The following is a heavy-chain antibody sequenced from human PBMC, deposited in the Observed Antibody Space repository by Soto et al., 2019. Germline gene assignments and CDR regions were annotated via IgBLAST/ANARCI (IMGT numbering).Heavy chain of an antibody. V-gene: IGHV1-18*01. CDR2: ISAYNGNT. Sequence: ASVKVCCKASGYTFTSYGISWVRQAPGQGLEWMGWISAYNGNTNYAQKLQGRVTMTTDTSTSTAYMELRSLRSDDTAVYYCARDEGGGVFFPGYCSGGSCYSQGYMDVWGKGTTVTVSS. CDR1: GYTFTSYG. CDR3: ARDEGGGVFFPGYCSGGSCYSQGYMDV. J-gene: IGHJ6*03. D-gene: IGHD2-15*01.